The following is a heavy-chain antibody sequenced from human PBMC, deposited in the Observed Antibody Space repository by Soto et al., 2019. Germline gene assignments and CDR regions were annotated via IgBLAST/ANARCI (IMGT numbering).Heavy chain of an antibody. J-gene: IGHJ4*02. CDR1: GISVRSNY. Sequence: SETLSLTCSVSGISVRSNYWSWIRQPPGKGLEWIGYIYYSGSTNYNPSLKSRVTISVDTSKNQFSLKLSSVTAADTAVYYCARLSYDYMWGSYRYSHIFFDYCGQGTLVTVSS. CDR2: IYYSGST. D-gene: IGHD3-16*02. CDR3: ARLSYDYMWGSYRYSHIFFDY. V-gene: IGHV4-59*08.